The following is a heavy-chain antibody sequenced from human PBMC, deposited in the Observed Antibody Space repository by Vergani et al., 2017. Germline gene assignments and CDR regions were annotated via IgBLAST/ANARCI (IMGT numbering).Heavy chain of an antibody. V-gene: IGHV3-30*03. D-gene: IGHD1-1*01. CDR1: GFTSSYYG. Sequence: QVHLVESGGGVVQPGRSLRLSCVVSGFTSSYYGMHWVRQAPGKGLVWVAVISYDGTQKYYADSVKGRFPISRDNSKSTLYLQMNSLRTEDTAVYYCATKSCGTPGCQIGYFREWCQGTLVTVSS. CDR2: ISYDGTQK. J-gene: IGHJ1*01. CDR3: ATKSCGTPGCQIGYFRE.